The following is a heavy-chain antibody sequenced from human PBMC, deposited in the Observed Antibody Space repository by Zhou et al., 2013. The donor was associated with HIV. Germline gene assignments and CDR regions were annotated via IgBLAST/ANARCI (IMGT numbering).Heavy chain of an antibody. D-gene: IGHD1-26*01. Sequence: QVQLVQSGAEVKKPGSSVKVSCKASGGTFSSYAISWVRQAPGQGLEWMGRIIPILGIANYAQKFQGRVTITADKSTSTAYMELSSLRSEDTAVYYCARDVYVGATTSFNWFDPWGQGTLVTVSS. V-gene: IGHV1-69*04. J-gene: IGHJ5*02. CDR2: IIPILGIA. CDR3: ARDVYVGATTSFNWFDP. CDR1: GGTFSSYA.